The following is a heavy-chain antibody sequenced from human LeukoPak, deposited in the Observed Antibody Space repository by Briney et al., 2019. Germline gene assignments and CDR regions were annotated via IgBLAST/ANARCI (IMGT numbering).Heavy chain of an antibody. CDR3: AKSITSYNWFDP. J-gene: IGHJ5*02. Sequence: PGGSPRLSCAASGFTFSSYGMHWVRQAPGKGLEWVAFIRYDGSNKYYADSVKGRFTISRDNSKNTLYLQMNSLRAEDTAVYYCAKSITSYNWFDPWGQGTLVTVSS. V-gene: IGHV3-30*02. CDR2: IRYDGSNK. CDR1: GFTFSSYG.